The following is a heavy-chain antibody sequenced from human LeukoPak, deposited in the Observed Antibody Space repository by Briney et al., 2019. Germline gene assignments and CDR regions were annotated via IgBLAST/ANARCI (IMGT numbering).Heavy chain of an antibody. Sequence: SETLSLTCTVSGGSISSGSDYWSWIRQPPGKGLEWIGYIYYSGSTNFIPSLKSRVTISVDTSKNQFSLRLTSVTAADTAVYYCATSDGLGGFDHWGQGTLVTVSS. J-gene: IGHJ4*02. D-gene: IGHD3-16*01. V-gene: IGHV4-61*01. CDR1: GGSISSGSDY. CDR3: ATSDGLGGFDH. CDR2: IYYSGST.